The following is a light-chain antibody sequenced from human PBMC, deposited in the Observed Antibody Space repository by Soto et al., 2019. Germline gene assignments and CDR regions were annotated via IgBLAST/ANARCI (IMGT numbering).Light chain of an antibody. CDR3: QRQSSRPFSAN. CDR1: QSVSEN. J-gene: IGKJ5*01. CDR2: EAS. V-gene: IGKV3-11*01. Sequence: EIVMTQSPATLSVSPGGRATLSCRASQSVSENLAWYQQKPAQPPRLLIYEASNRATGIPARFSGSGSGTDFALTISILEPEAYAFEFYQRQSSRPFSANFGQGTRLEIK.